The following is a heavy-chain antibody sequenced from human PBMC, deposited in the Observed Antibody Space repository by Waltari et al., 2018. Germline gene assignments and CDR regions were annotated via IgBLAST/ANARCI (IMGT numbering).Heavy chain of an antibody. CDR1: GYTFTGYS. J-gene: IGHJ4*02. Sequence: QVHLVQSGAEVKKPGASVKVSCKASGYTFTGYSIQWVRRAPGQGLEWRGRINPTSGDTNYAQKFQGRVTLTRDTSINTAYMELSSLKSDDTAVYYCARDLGSDYGNRDYWGQGTLVTVPS. V-gene: IGHV1-2*06. CDR2: INPTSGDT. D-gene: IGHD4-17*01. CDR3: ARDLGSDYGNRDY.